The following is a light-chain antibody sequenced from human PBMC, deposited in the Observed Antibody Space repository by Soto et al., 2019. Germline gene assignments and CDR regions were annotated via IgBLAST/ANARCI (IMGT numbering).Light chain of an antibody. V-gene: IGKV3-20*01. CDR2: GAS. Sequence: ETVLTQSPGTLSLSPGERATLSCRASHTIRSNYLAWYRQTPGQAPRLLIYGASNRATGIADRFSGSASGTDVTLILSRLEPEDFALYYCQQYGSSPWTFGQGNKVEIK. CDR3: QQYGSSPWT. J-gene: IGKJ1*01. CDR1: HTIRSNY.